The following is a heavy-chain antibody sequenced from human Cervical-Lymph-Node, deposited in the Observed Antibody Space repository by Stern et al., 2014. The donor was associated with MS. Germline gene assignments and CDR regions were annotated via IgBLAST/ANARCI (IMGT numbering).Heavy chain of an antibody. D-gene: IGHD3-3*01. V-gene: IGHV4-59*08. CDR2: VHYSGTT. CDR1: GGSISSYY. J-gene: IGHJ4*02. CDR3: AGSGTYYPDY. Sequence: QLQLQESGPGLVKPSETLSLTCSVSGGSISSYYWNWIRQPPGKGLEWIANVHYSGTTNYNPSLKSRVTLLLDTSLNQISLTLTSVTAADTAVYYCAGSGTYYPDYWGQGILVTVSS.